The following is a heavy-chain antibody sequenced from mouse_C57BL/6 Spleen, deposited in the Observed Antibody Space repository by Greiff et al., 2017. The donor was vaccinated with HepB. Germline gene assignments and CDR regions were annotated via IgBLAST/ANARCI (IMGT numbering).Heavy chain of an antibody. CDR3: ARKGLLRSLYAMDY. D-gene: IGHD3-3*01. Sequence: EVQLQQSGPELVKPGASVKIPCKASGYTFTDYNMDWVKQSHGKSLEWIGDINPNNGGTIYNQKFKGKATLTGDKSSSTAYMELRSLTSEDTAVYYCARKGLLRSLYAMDYWGQGTSVTVSS. CDR2: INPNNGGT. CDR1: GYTFTDYN. J-gene: IGHJ4*01. V-gene: IGHV1-18*01.